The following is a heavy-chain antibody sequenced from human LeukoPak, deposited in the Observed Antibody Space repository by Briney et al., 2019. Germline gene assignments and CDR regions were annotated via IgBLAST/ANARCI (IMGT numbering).Heavy chain of an antibody. CDR2: IHYSGIT. D-gene: IGHD2-21*02. Sequence: SETLSLICTVSGASSTAYYWSWIRQPPGKGLEWMGYIHYSGITNYNPTVTTRVTFSVDTSKAQVSLKLRSVTAADTAVYYCARYALYCGGDCYSVGFDYWGQGTLVTVSS. V-gene: IGHV4-59*08. J-gene: IGHJ4*02. CDR3: ARYALYCGGDCYSVGFDY. CDR1: GASSTAYY.